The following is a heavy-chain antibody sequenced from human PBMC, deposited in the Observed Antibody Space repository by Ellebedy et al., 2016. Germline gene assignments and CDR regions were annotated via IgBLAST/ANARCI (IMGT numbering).Heavy chain of an antibody. V-gene: IGHV3-53*01. CDR1: GFSVSSND. Sequence: GGSLRLXXVVSGFSVSSNDMSWVRQAPGKGLELVSLIYGGGDSYYADSVKGRFTISRDTSKKTLYLQMSGLGAEDTAMYYCVTRHNGAFDFWGQGTIVTVSS. D-gene: IGHD2-8*01. CDR3: VTRHNGAFDF. J-gene: IGHJ3*01. CDR2: IYGGGDS.